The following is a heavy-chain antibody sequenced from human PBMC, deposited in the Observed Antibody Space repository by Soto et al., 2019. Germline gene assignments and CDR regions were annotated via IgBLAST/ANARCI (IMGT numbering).Heavy chain of an antibody. V-gene: IGHV1-3*01. D-gene: IGHD3-9*01. Sequence: GASVKVSCKASGYTFTSYAMQWVRQAPGQRLEWMGWINAGNGNTKYSQKFQGRVTITRDTSASTAYMELSSLRSEDTAVYYCARGRGLLRYFDWLPNDYWGQGTLVTV. CDR1: GYTFTSYA. CDR2: INAGNGNT. CDR3: ARGRGLLRYFDWLPNDY. J-gene: IGHJ4*02.